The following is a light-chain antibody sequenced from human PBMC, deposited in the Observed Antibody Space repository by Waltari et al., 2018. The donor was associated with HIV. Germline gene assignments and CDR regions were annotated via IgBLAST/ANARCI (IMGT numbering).Light chain of an antibody. CDR2: WAS. J-gene: IGKJ2*01. CDR1: QSVLYSSNNKNF. CDR3: QQHYTTPYT. Sequence: DIVMTQSPDSLALSLGEMATINCKSKQSVLYSSNNKNFLAWYQQKSGQRPKLLVYWASTRESGVPDRFSGSGSGTDFTLTISSLQAEDVAVYFCQQHYTTPYTFGQGTKLEIK. V-gene: IGKV4-1*01.